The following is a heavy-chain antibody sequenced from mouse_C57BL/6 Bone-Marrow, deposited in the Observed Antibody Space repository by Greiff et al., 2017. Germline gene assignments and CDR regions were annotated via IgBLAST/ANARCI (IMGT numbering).Heavy chain of an antibody. V-gene: IGHV1-72*01. Sequence: VQLQQPGAELVKPGASVKLSCKASGYTFTSYWMHWVKQRPGRGLEWIGRIDPNSGGTKYNEKFKSKATLTVDKPSSTAYMQLSSLTSEDSAVYYCAGTTVVATPYAMDYWGQGTSVTVSS. J-gene: IGHJ4*01. CDR3: AGTTVVATPYAMDY. CDR1: GYTFTSYW. CDR2: IDPNSGGT. D-gene: IGHD1-1*01.